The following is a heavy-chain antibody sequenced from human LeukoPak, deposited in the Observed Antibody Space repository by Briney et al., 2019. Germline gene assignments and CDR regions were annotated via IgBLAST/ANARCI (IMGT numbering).Heavy chain of an antibody. V-gene: IGHV3-23*01. CDR2: ISGGGNNA. J-gene: IGHJ4*02. CDR1: GFTFSNYA. Sequence: GGSLRLSCAASGFTFSNYAMTWVRQAPGKGLEWVSTISGGGNNACYADSVKGRFSISRDNSRNTLFLQMNSLRAEDTAVYYCAKSDCSSTSCSLFDYWGQGTLVTVSS. D-gene: IGHD2-2*01. CDR3: AKSDCSSTSCSLFDY.